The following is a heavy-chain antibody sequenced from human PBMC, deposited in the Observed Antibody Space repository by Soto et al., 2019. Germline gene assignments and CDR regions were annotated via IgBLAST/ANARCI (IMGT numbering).Heavy chain of an antibody. CDR3: ASHGDIPRIPYGGDA. CDR2: IIPIFGTA. V-gene: IGHV1-69*13. J-gene: IGHJ6*02. CDR1: GGTFSSYA. Sequence: GASVKVSCKASGGTFSSYAISWVRQAPGQGLEWMGGIIPIFGTANYAQKFQGRVTITADESTSTAYMELSSLRSEDTAVYYCASHGDIPRIPYGGDAWGQGTTVTVSS. D-gene: IGHD2-15*01.